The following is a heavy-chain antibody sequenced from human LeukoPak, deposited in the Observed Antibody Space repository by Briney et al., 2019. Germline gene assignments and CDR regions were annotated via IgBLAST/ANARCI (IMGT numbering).Heavy chain of an antibody. J-gene: IGHJ4*02. Sequence: SSETLSLTCAVSGYSISSGYYWGWIRPPPGKVLEWIGSIYHSGSTYYNPSLKSRVTISVDTSKNQFSLKLSSVTAAATAEYYCARRIFGVVANYFDYWRQETLVTVPS. CDR1: GYSISSGYY. CDR3: ARRIFGVVANYFDY. D-gene: IGHD3-3*01. CDR2: IYHSGST. V-gene: IGHV4-38-2*01.